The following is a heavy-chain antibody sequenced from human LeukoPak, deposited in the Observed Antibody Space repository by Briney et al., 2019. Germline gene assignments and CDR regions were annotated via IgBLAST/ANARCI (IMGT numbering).Heavy chain of an antibody. J-gene: IGHJ4*02. Sequence: PGGSLRLSCAASGFTFSNYGMHWVRQAQGKGLEWVAVIWYDGSNPKYADSVKGRFTISRDNSKNTLYLQMDSLRAEDTAVYYCARAKGYCSGGTCYLGGYFDYWGQGTLVTVSS. D-gene: IGHD2-15*01. V-gene: IGHV3-33*01. CDR3: ARAKGYCSGGTCYLGGYFDY. CDR1: GFTFSNYG. CDR2: IWYDGSNP.